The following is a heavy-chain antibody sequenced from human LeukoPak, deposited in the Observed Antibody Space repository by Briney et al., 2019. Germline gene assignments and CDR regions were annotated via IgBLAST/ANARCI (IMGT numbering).Heavy chain of an antibody. CDR1: GGTFSSYA. Sequence: SVKVSCKASGGTFSSYAISWVRQSPGQGLEWMGRIIPILGIANYAQKFQGRVTITADESTSTAYMELSSLRSEDTAVYYCARDKTSHYYYMDVWGKGTTVTVSS. J-gene: IGHJ6*03. CDR3: ARDKTSHYYYMDV. V-gene: IGHV1-69*04. CDR2: IIPILGIA.